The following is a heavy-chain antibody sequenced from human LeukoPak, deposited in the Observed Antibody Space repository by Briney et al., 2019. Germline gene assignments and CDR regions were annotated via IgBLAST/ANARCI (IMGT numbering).Heavy chain of an antibody. Sequence: PGGSLRLSCAVSGLTFISYGMQWVRQAPGMGLAWISRISTDVSSTYYADSVKGRFTISRDNAKNTLYLQMNSLRAEDTAVYYCARELAREVTLDYWGQGTLVTVSS. CDR2: ISTDVSST. V-gene: IGHV3-74*01. CDR1: GLTFISYG. J-gene: IGHJ4*01. CDR3: ARELAREVTLDY. D-gene: IGHD2-21*02.